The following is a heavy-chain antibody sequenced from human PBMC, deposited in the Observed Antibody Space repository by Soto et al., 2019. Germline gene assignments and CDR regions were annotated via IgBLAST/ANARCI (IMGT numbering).Heavy chain of an antibody. V-gene: IGHV3-23*01. J-gene: IGHJ4*02. Sequence: EVRLLESGGGLVQPGGSLRLSCAASGFTFSTYAMTWVRQAPRKGLEWVSTVSGGAFSSYYADSVKGRFTISRDNSKNTLYLQMDSLRAEDTAVYYCAKLGYCYSASCSGFDYWGQGTLVTVSS. CDR1: GFTFSTYA. CDR2: VSGGAFSS. D-gene: IGHD2-2*01. CDR3: AKLGYCYSASCSGFDY.